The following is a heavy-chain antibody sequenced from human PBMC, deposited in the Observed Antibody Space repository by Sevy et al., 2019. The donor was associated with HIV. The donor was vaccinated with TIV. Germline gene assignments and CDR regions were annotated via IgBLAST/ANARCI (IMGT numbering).Heavy chain of an antibody. CDR3: ARVRYDSGSYYKDY. CDR2: ISSRSTYT. J-gene: IGHJ4*02. Sequence: GGSLRLSCAASEFTFSDYYMSWIRQAPGKGLEWVSYISSRSTYTNYAVSVKGRFPTSRDNARNSLYLQMNSLRAEDTAVYYCARVRYDSGSYYKDYWGQGTLVTISS. D-gene: IGHD3-10*01. CDR1: EFTFSDYY. V-gene: IGHV3-11*06.